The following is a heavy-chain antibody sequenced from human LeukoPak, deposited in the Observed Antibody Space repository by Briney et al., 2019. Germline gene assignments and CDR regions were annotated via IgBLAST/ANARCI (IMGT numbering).Heavy chain of an antibody. CDR3: ASQKTAYSTFDY. D-gene: IGHD6-13*01. CDR2: ISAYNGNT. J-gene: IGHJ4*02. CDR1: GYTITGYG. V-gene: IGHV1-18*01. Sequence: ASVKASCKAAGYTITGYGMSGEREDPGQGREWMGWISAYNGNTNYAQKLQGRVTMTTDTSTSTAYMELRSLRSDGTAVYYCASQKTAYSTFDYWGQGTLVTVSS.